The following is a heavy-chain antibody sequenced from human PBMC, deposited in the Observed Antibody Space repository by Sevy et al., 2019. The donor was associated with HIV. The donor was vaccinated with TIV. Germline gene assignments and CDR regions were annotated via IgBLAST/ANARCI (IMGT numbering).Heavy chain of an antibody. CDR1: GFTFSTST. V-gene: IGHV3-21*01. Sequence: GGSLRLSCAASGFTFSTSTMNWVRRAPGKGLEWVSLMTSSGSYILYADSVKGRFTISRDNVKNSVFLQMNSLRVEDTAVYYCVRDGWNYWGQGTLVTVSS. CDR3: VRDGWNY. D-gene: IGHD2-15*01. J-gene: IGHJ4*02. CDR2: MTSSGSYI.